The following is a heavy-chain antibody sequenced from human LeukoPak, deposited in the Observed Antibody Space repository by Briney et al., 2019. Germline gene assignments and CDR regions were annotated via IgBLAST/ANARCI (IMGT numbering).Heavy chain of an antibody. CDR2: ISNSSSYI. V-gene: IGHV3-21*01. Sequence: PGGSLRLSCAASGFTFSSYSMNWVRQAPGKGLEWVSSISNSSSYIYYADSVKGRFTISRDNAKNSLYLQMNSLRAEDTAVYYCARDLLVVVMTGGLDYWGQGTLVTVSS. J-gene: IGHJ4*02. CDR1: GFTFSSYS. CDR3: ARDLLVVVMTGGLDY. D-gene: IGHD3-22*01.